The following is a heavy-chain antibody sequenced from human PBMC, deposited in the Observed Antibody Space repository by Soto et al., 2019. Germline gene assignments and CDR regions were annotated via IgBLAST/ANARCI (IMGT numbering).Heavy chain of an antibody. V-gene: IGHV1-69*08. CDR1: GGTFSNYT. D-gene: IGHD4-17*01. CDR2: IIPILDIA. Sequence: QVQLVQSGAEVKKPGSSVKVSCKASGGTFSNYTITWVRQAPVQGLEWMGRIIPILDIANYAKKFQGRVTITAYKSTSTAYMELSSLRSEDTAVYYCARDVGLGPVTVSTHVDYWGQGTLVIVSS. J-gene: IGHJ4*02. CDR3: ARDVGLGPVTVSTHVDY.